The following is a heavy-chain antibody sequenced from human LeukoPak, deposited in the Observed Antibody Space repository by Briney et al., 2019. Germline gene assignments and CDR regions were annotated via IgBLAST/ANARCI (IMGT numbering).Heavy chain of an antibody. CDR3: TTLVALRAFDV. J-gene: IGHJ3*01. V-gene: IGHV3-66*01. CDR1: GFTFSSYA. Sequence: GGSLRLSCAASGFTFSSYAMSWVRQAPGKGLEFVSIVYGGDTTVYADSVKGRFTISRDTSKNTLFLQMSSLTVEDTAVYYCTTLVALRAFDVWGQGTMVTVS. D-gene: IGHD4-17*01. CDR2: VYGGDTT.